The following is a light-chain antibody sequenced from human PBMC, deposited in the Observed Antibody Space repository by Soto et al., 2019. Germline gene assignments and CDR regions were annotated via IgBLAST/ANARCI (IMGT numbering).Light chain of an antibody. Sequence: QSVLTQPPSVSGAPGQRVTISCTGSSSNIGAGYDVHWYQQLPGTAPKLLIYGNSNRPSGVPDRFSGSKSGTSASLAITGIQAEDEADYYCQSYDSSPSVVFGGGTKVTVL. V-gene: IGLV1-40*01. CDR1: SSNIGAGYD. J-gene: IGLJ2*01. CDR2: GNS. CDR3: QSYDSSPSVV.